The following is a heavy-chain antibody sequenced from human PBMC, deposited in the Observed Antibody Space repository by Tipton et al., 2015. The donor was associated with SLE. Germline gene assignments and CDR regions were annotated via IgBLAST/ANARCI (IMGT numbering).Heavy chain of an antibody. CDR2: IYYSGGT. D-gene: IGHD4-17*01. CDR1: GGSISSGGYS. Sequence: TLSLTCTVSGGSISSGGYSWTWLRQHPGTGLEWIGYIYYSGGTYYNPSLKSRVTISVDTSKNQFSLNLTSVIAADTAVYYCARDYGDYGYFDLWGRGTLVTVSS. CDR3: ARDYGDYGYFDL. V-gene: IGHV4-31*03. J-gene: IGHJ2*01.